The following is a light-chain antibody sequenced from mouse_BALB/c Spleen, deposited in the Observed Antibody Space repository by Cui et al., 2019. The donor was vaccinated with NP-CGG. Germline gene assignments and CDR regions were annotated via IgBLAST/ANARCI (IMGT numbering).Light chain of an antibody. CDR3: ALWYSNHWV. J-gene: IGLJ1*01. CDR1: TGAVTTSNY. V-gene: IGLV1*01. Sequence: QVVVPPESALTTSPGETVTLTCRSSTGAVTTSNYANWVQEKPDHLFTGLIGGTNNRAPGVPARFSGSLIGDKAALTITGAQTEDEAIYFCALWYSNHWVFGGGTKLTVL. CDR2: GTN.